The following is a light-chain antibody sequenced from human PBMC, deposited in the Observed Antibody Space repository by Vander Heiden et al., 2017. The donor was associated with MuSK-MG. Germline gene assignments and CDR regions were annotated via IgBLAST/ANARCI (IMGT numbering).Light chain of an antibody. CDR1: QLGGKY. CDR3: QAWESNSFVV. Sequence: SFDLSQPPLVSVSPGQTASIPCSGDQLGGKYVSWYQQKPGQSPLLLMLQDTKRPSGIPDRFSGSNSGNTATLTISGTQPLDEADYYYQAWESNSFVVFGGGTKVTVL. CDR2: QDT. J-gene: IGLJ2*01. V-gene: IGLV3-1*01.